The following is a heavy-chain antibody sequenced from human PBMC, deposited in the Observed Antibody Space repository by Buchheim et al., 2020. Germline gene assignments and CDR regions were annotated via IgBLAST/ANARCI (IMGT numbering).Heavy chain of an antibody. J-gene: IGHJ6*02. CDR2: ISAYNGNT. D-gene: IGHD2-21*02. CDR3: ARVLDCGGDCYPIPYYGMDV. V-gene: IGHV1-18*01. Sequence: QVQLVQSGAEVKKPGASVKVSCKASGYTFTSYGISWVRQAPGQGLEWMGWISAYNGNTNYAQKLQSRVTMTTDTSTSTAYMELRSLRSDDTAVYYCARVLDCGGDCYPIPYYGMDVWGQGTT. CDR1: GYTFTSYG.